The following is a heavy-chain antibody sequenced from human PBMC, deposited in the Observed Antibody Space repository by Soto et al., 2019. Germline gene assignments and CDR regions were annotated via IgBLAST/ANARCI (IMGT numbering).Heavy chain of an antibody. CDR3: AHCLGAGNSCYFDY. J-gene: IGHJ4*02. CDR2: IYWDDDK. D-gene: IGHD3-16*01. CDR1: GFSLTTSGVG. Sequence: QITLKESGPTLVKPTQPLTLACTFSGFSLTTSGVGVTWIRQPPGKALEWLALIYWDDDKRYCPSLKSRLTYTKHTYKTHVVHKMTNMDPVDTATYYYAHCLGAGNSCYFDYWGQGTLVTVSS. V-gene: IGHV2-5*02.